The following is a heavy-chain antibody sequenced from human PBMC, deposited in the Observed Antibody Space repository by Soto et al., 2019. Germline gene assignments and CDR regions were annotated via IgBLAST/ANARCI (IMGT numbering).Heavy chain of an antibody. CDR3: ARSYYYGSGSYNSPVDY. Sequence: QVQLVESGGGVVQPGRSLRLSCAASGFTFSSYGMYWVRQAPGKGLEWVAGIWFDGSNKYNADSVKGRFTISRDNSKNTLYLQMNSLRAEDTAVYYCARSYYYGSGSYNSPVDYWGQGTLVTVSS. CDR1: GFTFSSYG. V-gene: IGHV3-33*01. CDR2: IWFDGSNK. D-gene: IGHD3-10*01. J-gene: IGHJ4*02.